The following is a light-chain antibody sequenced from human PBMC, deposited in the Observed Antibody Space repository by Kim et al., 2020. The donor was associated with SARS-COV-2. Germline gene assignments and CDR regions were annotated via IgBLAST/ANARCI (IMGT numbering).Light chain of an antibody. CDR3: QQYGTSPST. Sequence: SPGERATLSCRASQSVSSSYLAWYQQKPGQAPRLLISSASTRATGIPDRFSASGSGTEFTLTITRLEPEDFAVYYCQQYGTSPSTFGQGTRLEIK. CDR1: QSVSSSY. CDR2: SAS. V-gene: IGKV3-20*01. J-gene: IGKJ5*01.